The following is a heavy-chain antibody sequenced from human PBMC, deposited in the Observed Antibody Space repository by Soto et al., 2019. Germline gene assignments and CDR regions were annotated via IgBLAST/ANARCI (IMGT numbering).Heavy chain of an antibody. V-gene: IGHV3-48*03. CDR3: ARDGYGDPYFFYGLDV. D-gene: IGHD4-17*01. J-gene: IGHJ6*02. CDR1: GFAFGFYE. CDR2: IKTSGDTK. Sequence: GGSLRLSCAASGFAFGFYEMTWVRQAPGKGLEWVSYIKTSGDTKYYADSVKGRFTISRDNARNSLYLQMNSLRAEDTAVYYCARDGYGDPYFFYGLDVWGQGTTVTVSS.